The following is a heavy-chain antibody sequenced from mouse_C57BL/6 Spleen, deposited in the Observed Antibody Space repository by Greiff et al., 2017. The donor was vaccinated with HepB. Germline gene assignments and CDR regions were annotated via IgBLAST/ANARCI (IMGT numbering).Heavy chain of an antibody. V-gene: IGHV3-6*01. CDR2: ISYDGTN. CDR1: GYSITSGYY. CDR3: ARDDGFAY. J-gene: IGHJ3*01. Sequence: EVKVEESGPGLVKPSQSLSLTCSVTGYSITSGYYWNWIRQFPGKKLEWMGYISYDGTNNYNPSLKNRIAISRDTSKNQFFLKLNSVTTEDTATYYCARDDGFAYWAKGLWSLSLQ. D-gene: IGHD2-3*01.